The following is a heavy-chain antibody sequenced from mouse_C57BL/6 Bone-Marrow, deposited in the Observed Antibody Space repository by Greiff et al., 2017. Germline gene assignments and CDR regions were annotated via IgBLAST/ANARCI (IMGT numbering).Heavy chain of an antibody. D-gene: IGHD2-2*01. CDR1: GFTFSSYG. J-gene: IGHJ3*01. CDR3: ARGGGYGFAY. V-gene: IGHV5-6*01. CDR2: ISRGGSYT. Sequence: EVHLVESGGDLVKPGGSLTLSCAASGFTFSSYGMSWVRQTPDNRLEWVATISRGGSYTYYPDSVKGRFTISRDNAKNTLYLQMGSLKSEDTAMYDCARGGGYGFAYWGQGTLVTVSA.